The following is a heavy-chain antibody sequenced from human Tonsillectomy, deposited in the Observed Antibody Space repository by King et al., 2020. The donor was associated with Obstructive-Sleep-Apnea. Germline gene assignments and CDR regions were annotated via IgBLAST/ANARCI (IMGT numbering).Heavy chain of an antibody. Sequence: QLVQSGAEVKKPGESLRISCKGSGYSFTNYWMNWVRQMPGKGLDWMGRMYPTASYTNYSQSFQGHVTISGDRSISTVYLPWSSLKASDSAMYYCARQDTYSSGQYYFDYWGQGTLVTVSS. CDR3: ARQDTYSSGQYYFDY. CDR1: GYSFTNYW. D-gene: IGHD6-19*01. V-gene: IGHV5-10-1*03. J-gene: IGHJ4*02. CDR2: MYPTASYT.